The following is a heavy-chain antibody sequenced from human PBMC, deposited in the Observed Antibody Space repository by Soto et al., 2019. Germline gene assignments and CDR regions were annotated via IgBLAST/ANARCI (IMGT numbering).Heavy chain of an antibody. CDR2: VNTYNGNP. Sequence: ASVKVSCKASGYTFTNYAISWVRQAPGRGLEWMGWVNTYNGNPNYAQIFQGRVTMTTDTSTGTAYMELRSLKSDDSAIYYCARDSQYSTSWQRFDSWGQGTLVTVPQ. CDR3: ARDSQYSTSWQRFDS. CDR1: GYTFTNYA. D-gene: IGHD6-13*01. V-gene: IGHV1-18*01. J-gene: IGHJ4*02.